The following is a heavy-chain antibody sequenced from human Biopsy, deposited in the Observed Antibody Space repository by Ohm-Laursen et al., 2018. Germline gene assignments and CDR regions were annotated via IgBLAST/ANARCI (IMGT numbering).Heavy chain of an antibody. J-gene: IGHJ5*02. Sequence: SLRLSCTASGFIFDDYAMHWVRQAPGKGLEWVSGISWDSGRIDYADSVKGRFTISRDNAKNSLYLQMNSLRAEDTALYNCAKDSGGSPLGELYHWGQGNLVTVSS. CDR1: GFIFDDYA. CDR3: AKDSGGSPLGELYH. D-gene: IGHD3-16*01. CDR2: ISWDSGRI. V-gene: IGHV3-9*01.